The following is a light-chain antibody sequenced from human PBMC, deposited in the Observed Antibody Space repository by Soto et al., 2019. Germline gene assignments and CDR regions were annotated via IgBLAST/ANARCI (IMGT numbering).Light chain of an antibody. CDR2: TNN. Sequence: QSVLTQPPSVSGTPGQTVTISCSGSTSNIGSNPVNWYQQLPGTAPRLLISTNNQRPSGVPGRFSGSRSGTSASLAISGLRSEDEADYYCAAWDDRLNGPSYVFGTGTKVNVL. V-gene: IGLV1-44*01. CDR3: AAWDDRLNGPSYV. CDR1: TSNIGSNP. J-gene: IGLJ1*01.